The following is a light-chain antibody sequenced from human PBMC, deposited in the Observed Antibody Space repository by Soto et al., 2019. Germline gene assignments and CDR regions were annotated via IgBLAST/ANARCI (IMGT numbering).Light chain of an antibody. CDR1: QSITIW. CDR2: DAS. Sequence: DIQMTQSPSTLSASVGDSVTITCRASQSITIWLAWYQQKPGKAPKLLIYDASSLEGGVPSRFSGSGSGTEFTLTISGLQPDDFATYYRQQYNSFSWTFGQGTKVETK. CDR3: QQYNSFSWT. V-gene: IGKV1-5*01. J-gene: IGKJ1*01.